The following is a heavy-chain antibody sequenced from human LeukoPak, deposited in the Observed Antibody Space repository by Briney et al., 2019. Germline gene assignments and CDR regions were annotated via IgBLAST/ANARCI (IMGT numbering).Heavy chain of an antibody. J-gene: IGHJ4*02. D-gene: IGHD3-10*01. CDR1: GGSISSGSYY. CDR2: IYYSGGT. Sequence: SETLSLTCTVSGGSISSGSYYWSWIRQPPGKGLEWIGYIYYSGGTNYNPSLKSRVTISVDTSKNQFSLKLSSVTAADTAVYYCARSRFGGLVFDYWGQGTLVTVSS. CDR3: ARSRFGGLVFDY. V-gene: IGHV4-61*01.